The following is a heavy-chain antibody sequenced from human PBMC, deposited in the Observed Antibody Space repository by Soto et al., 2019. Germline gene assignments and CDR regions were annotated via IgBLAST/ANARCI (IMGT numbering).Heavy chain of an antibody. D-gene: IGHD3-16*01. CDR1: GFTFSSYA. V-gene: IGHV3-30-3*01. Sequence: GGSLRLSCAASGFTFSSYAMHWVRQAPGKGLEWVAVISYDGSNKYYADSVKGRFTISRDNSKNTLYLQMNSLRAEDTAVYYCAREALHHWGYFDYWGQGTLVTVSS. CDR3: AREALHHWGYFDY. J-gene: IGHJ4*02. CDR2: ISYDGSNK.